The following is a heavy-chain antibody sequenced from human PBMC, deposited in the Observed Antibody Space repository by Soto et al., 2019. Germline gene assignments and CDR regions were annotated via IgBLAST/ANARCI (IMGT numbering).Heavy chain of an antibody. Sequence: QVQLQQSGPGLVKPSQTLSLTCAISGDSVSSNSVAWNWIRQSPSRGLEWLGRTYYRSKWYNDYGVTVKGRIPINTDTSKNQFSLQLNSVTPEDTAVYYCARGRFNAFGIWGQGTMVTVSS. J-gene: IGHJ3*02. D-gene: IGHD3-3*01. CDR2: TYYRSKWYN. CDR3: ARGRFNAFGI. CDR1: GDSVSSNSVA. V-gene: IGHV6-1*01.